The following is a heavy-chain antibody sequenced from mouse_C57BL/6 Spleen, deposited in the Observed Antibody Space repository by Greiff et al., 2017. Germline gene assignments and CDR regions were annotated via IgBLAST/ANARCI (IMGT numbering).Heavy chain of an antibody. V-gene: IGHV1-7*01. CDR3: ARRHGNTYFDV. CDR1: GYTFTSYW. J-gene: IGHJ1*03. D-gene: IGHD2-1*01. Sequence: VQVVESGAELAKPGASVKLSCKASGYTFTSYWMHWVKQRPGQGLEWIGYINPSSGYTKYNQKFKDKATLTADKSSSTAYMQLSSLTYEDSAVYYCARRHGNTYFDVWGTGTTVTVSS. CDR2: INPSSGYT.